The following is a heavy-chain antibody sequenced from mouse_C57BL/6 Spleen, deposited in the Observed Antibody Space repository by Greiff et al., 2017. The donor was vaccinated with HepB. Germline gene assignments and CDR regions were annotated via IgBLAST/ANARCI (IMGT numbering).Heavy chain of an antibody. CDR3: TRDQKSSSFAY. Sequence: EVKLMESGEGLVKPGGSLKLSCAASGFTFSSYAMSWVRQTPEKRLEWVAYISSGGDYIYYADTVKGRFTISRDNARNTLYLQMSSLKSEDTAMYYCTRDQKSSSFAYWGQGTLVTVSA. CDR1: GFTFSSYA. D-gene: IGHD1-1*01. V-gene: IGHV5-9-1*02. J-gene: IGHJ3*01. CDR2: ISSGGDYI.